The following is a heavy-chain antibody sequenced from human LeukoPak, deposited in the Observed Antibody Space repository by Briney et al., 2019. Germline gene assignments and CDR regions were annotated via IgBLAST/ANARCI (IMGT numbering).Heavy chain of an antibody. V-gene: IGHV3-23*01. Sequence: GGSLRLSCAASGFMFSSHTTNWVRQAPGKGLEWVSAIGGSGGRTDYADAVKGRFTISRDNSRNTLYLQMTSLRAEDTAVYYCVRDTGVSAYNDYWGQGTLVTVSS. CDR1: GFMFSSHT. D-gene: IGHD2-8*02. CDR2: IGGSGGRT. J-gene: IGHJ4*02. CDR3: VRDTGVSAYNDY.